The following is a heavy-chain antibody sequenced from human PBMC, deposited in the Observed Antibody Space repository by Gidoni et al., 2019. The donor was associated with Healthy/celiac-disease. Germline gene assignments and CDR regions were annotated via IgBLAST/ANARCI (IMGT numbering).Heavy chain of an antibody. Sequence: QVQLQQWGAGLLKPSETLSLTCAVSGGSFRGYYWSGIRQPPGKGLEWIGEINHSGSTNYNPSLKSRVTISVDTSKNQFSLKLSSVTAADPAVYYCARDRRDSSSWSRFDPWGQGTLVTVSS. CDR1: GGSFRGYY. V-gene: IGHV4-34*01. CDR2: INHSGST. D-gene: IGHD6-13*01. CDR3: ARDRRDSSSWSRFDP. J-gene: IGHJ5*02.